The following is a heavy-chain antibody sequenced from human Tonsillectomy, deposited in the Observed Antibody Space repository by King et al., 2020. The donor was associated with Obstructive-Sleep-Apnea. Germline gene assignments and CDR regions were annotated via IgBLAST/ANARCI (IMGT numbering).Heavy chain of an antibody. D-gene: IGHD6-13*01. CDR2: ISSFSTTI. CDR1: GFIFSTYS. CDR3: ARDRGAAAGTYYYDYGMDV. Sequence: VQLVESGGGLVQPGGSLRLSCAASGFIFSTYSMNWVRQAPGKGLEWVSYISSFSTTIYYADSVKGRFTISRDNAKNSLYLRMNSLGSEDTAVYYCARDRGAAAGTYYYDYGMDVWGQGTTVTVSS. J-gene: IGHJ6*02. V-gene: IGHV3-48*01.